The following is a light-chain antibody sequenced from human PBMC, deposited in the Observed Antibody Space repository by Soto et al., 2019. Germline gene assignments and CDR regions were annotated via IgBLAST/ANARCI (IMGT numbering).Light chain of an antibody. CDR3: QQCNSWPQWT. V-gene: IGKV3-11*01. CDR2: DAS. Sequence: EIVLTQSPATLSLSPGERATLSCRASQSVSSSYLAWYQQKPGQAPRLLIYDASNRATGIPARFSGSGSGTDFTLTISSLEPEDFAVYYCQQCNSWPQWTFGQGTKVDIK. CDR1: QSVSSSY. J-gene: IGKJ1*01.